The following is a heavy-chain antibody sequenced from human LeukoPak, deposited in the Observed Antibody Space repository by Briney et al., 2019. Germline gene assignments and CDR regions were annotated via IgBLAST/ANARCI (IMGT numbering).Heavy chain of an antibody. Sequence: SETLSLTCTVSGGSFTSGGYYWSWIRQPPGKGLEWMGHIYYTGSTHYNPSLKSRISMSVDTSKRQFSLNLMSVTGADTAIFYCARDKVTVTGNWFDSWGQGTLVAVSS. CDR3: ARDKVTVTGNWFDS. J-gene: IGHJ5*01. V-gene: IGHV4-31*03. D-gene: IGHD4-17*01. CDR2: IYYTGST. CDR1: GGSFTSGGYY.